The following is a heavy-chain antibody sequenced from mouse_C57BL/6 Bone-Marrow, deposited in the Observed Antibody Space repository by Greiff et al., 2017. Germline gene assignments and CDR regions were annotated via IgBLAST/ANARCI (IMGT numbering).Heavy chain of an antibody. Sequence: VQLQQSGPELVKPGASVKISCKASGYTFTDYYMNWVKQSHGKSLEWIGDINPNNGGTSYNQKFKGKATLTVDKSSSTAYMELRSLTSEDSAVYYCLYSNYFFDYWGQGTTLTVSS. D-gene: IGHD2-5*01. V-gene: IGHV1-26*01. CDR1: GYTFTDYY. CDR3: LYSNYFFDY. J-gene: IGHJ2*01. CDR2: INPNNGGT.